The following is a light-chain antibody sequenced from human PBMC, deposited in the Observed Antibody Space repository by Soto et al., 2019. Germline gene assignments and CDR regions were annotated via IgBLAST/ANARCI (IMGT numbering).Light chain of an antibody. Sequence: EVVMTQSPATLSVSPGERATLSWRASQSNSTSLAWYQQTAGQPPRLLIYGASTRATGIPARFSGSGSGTEFTLTITSLQSEDFTVYYCQQYNNWLPCTFGQGTKV. J-gene: IGKJ1*01. CDR3: QQYNNWLPCT. CDR1: QSNSTS. CDR2: GAS. V-gene: IGKV3-15*01.